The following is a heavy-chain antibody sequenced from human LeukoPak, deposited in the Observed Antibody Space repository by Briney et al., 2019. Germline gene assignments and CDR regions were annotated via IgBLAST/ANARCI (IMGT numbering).Heavy chain of an antibody. V-gene: IGHV4-59*01. D-gene: IGHD3-10*01. J-gene: IGHJ3*02. CDR3: ARFMWFGESLDAFDI. CDR2: IYYSGST. CDR1: GGSISSYY. Sequence: SETLSLTCTVSGGSISSYYWSWIRQPPGKGLEWIGYIYYSGSTNYNPSLKSRVTISVDTSKNQFFLKLSSVTAADTAVYYCARFMWFGESLDAFDIWGQGTMVTVSS.